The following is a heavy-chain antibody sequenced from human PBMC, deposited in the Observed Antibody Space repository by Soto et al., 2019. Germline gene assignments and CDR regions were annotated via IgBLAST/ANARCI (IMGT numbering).Heavy chain of an antibody. J-gene: IGHJ6*02. D-gene: IGHD3-10*01. CDR3: AIQRAGAYGMDV. V-gene: IGHV1-18*01. CDR2: ISTNNGNT. CDR1: GYTFSDYG. Sequence: ASVKVSCKASGYTFSDYGISWARQAPGQRPEYMGWISTNNGNTKYAQNIQGRVTMTTDTYTSTGYMELRSLRPDDTAVYYCAIQRAGAYGMDVWGQGTTVTVSS.